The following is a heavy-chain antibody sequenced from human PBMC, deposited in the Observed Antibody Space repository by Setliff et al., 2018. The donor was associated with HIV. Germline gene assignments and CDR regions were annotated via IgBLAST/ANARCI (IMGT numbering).Heavy chain of an antibody. V-gene: IGHV1-2*06. J-gene: IGHJ6*02. CDR3: AREGVREPPSNTLYYGMDV. D-gene: IGHD3-10*01. CDR2: INPNSSVT. CDR1: GYTFSDYF. Sequence: ASVKVSCKASGYTFSDYFIHWVRQAPGQALEWMGRINPNSSVTTYAQNFQGRVAMTRDTSINTSYLELTRLRSDDTAVYYCAREGVREPPSNTLYYGMDVWGQGTTVTVS.